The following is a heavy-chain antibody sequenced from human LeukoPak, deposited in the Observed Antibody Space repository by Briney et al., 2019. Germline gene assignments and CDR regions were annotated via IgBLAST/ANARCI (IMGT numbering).Heavy chain of an antibody. V-gene: IGHV3-21*01. CDR2: ISSSSSYI. D-gene: IGHD2-21*02. CDR1: GFTFSSYS. J-gene: IGHJ5*02. CDR3: ARDSVGDYWSDP. Sequence: PGGSLRLSCAASGFTFSSYSMNWVRQAPGKGLEWVSSISSSSSYIYYADSVKGRFTISRDNAKNSLYLQMNSLRAEDTAVYYCARDSVGDYWSDPWGQGTLVTVSS.